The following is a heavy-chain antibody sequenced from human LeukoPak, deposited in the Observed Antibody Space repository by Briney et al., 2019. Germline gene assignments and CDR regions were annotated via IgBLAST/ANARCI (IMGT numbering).Heavy chain of an antibody. CDR1: GYTLSNYL. J-gene: IGHJ4*02. V-gene: IGHV1-18*01. Sequence: SVNVSCKTSGYTLSNYLISWVRPAPGQGLECMVWISTHNGNTNYAQNFHVRVTITTDTSTSTVYMELRGLRSDDTAVYYCARGRGTYCGGDCPLDYWGQGTLVTVSS. CDR2: ISTHNGNT. D-gene: IGHD2-21*02. CDR3: ARGRGTYCGGDCPLDY.